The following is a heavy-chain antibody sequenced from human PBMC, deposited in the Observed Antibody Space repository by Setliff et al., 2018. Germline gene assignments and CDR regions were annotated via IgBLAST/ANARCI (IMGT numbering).Heavy chain of an antibody. CDR2: LIPMFGTP. V-gene: IGHV1-69*05. CDR3: ARGYLKPGSGFDP. CDR1: GDSFSNYA. D-gene: IGHD6-25*01. J-gene: IGHJ5*02. Sequence: GASVKVSCKASGDSFSNYAISWVRQAPEKGLEWMGGLIPMFGTPGYAQKFQGRVTMTRGTSISTAYMDLGSLRSDDTAIYYCARGYLKPGSGFDPWGQGTLVTVSS.